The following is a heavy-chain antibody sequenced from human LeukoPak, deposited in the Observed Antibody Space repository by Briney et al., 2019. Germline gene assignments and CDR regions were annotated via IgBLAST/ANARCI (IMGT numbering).Heavy chain of an antibody. CDR2: ISYSGGT. CDR3: ARSLSSGWSYFDY. Sequence: SETLSLTCTVSGDSVSSGSYYWSWIRQPPGKGLEWIGYISYSGGTNYNPSLKSRVTISVDTSKHQFSLKLNSVAAADTAVYYCARSLSSGWSYFDYWGQGTLVTVSS. D-gene: IGHD6-19*01. V-gene: IGHV4-61*01. CDR1: GDSVSSGSYY. J-gene: IGHJ4*02.